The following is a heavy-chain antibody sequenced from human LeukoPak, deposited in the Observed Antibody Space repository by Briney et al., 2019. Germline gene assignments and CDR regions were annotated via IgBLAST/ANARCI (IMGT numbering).Heavy chain of an antibody. CDR1: GYTFTGYY. V-gene: IGHV1-2*02. Sequence: ASVKVSCKASGYTFTGYYMHWVRQAPGQGLEWMGWINPNSGSTNYAQKFQGRVTMTRDTSISTAYMELSRLRSDDTAVYYCARDLSYGSGSYGYGMDVWGQGTTVTVSS. CDR2: INPNSGST. CDR3: ARDLSYGSGSYGYGMDV. D-gene: IGHD3-10*01. J-gene: IGHJ6*02.